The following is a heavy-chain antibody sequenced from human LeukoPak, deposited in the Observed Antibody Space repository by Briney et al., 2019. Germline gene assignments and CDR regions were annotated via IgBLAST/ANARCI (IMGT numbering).Heavy chain of an antibody. Sequence: PSETLSLTCTVSGGSISSGSYYWGWIRQPPGKGLEWIGSISYSGSTYYSPSLKSRVTISVDTSKNEFSLKLSSVTATDTAVYYCARLRYSSSWSTFDYWGQGTLFTVSS. J-gene: IGHJ4*02. CDR3: ARLRYSSSWSTFDY. V-gene: IGHV4-39*01. CDR1: GGSISSGSYY. CDR2: ISYSGST. D-gene: IGHD6-13*01.